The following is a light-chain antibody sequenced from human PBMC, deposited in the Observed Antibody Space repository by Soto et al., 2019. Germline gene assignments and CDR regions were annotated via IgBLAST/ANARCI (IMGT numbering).Light chain of an antibody. CDR1: KGISSY. CDR2: AAP. CDR3: QQLKHYPLA. Sequence: DIKLTQSPSFLSASVGDRVTITCRASKGISSYLAWYQQRPGKAPKFLMYAAPTLQSGVPSRLSGSGSGTEFAITLSRFQPEDIATYYCQQLKHYPLAFGWGTKVDSK. J-gene: IGKJ4*02. V-gene: IGKV1-9*01.